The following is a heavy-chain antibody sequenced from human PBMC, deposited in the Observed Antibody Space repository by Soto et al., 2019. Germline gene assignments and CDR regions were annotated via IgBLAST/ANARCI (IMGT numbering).Heavy chain of an antibody. CDR2: IYHSGST. V-gene: IGHV4-30-2*01. D-gene: IGHD3-10*02. CDR1: DGSISSGDYS. CDR3: ASMSLAVFPDFDI. J-gene: IGHJ3*02. Sequence: QLQLQESGSGLVKPSQTLSLTCAVSDGSISSGDYSWSWIRQPPGKGREWIGYIYHSGSTYYNPSVDSRVTLFVHRANNQSSLKLTSVPAADTAVYYCASMSLAVFPDFDICGEGTIVPVSS.